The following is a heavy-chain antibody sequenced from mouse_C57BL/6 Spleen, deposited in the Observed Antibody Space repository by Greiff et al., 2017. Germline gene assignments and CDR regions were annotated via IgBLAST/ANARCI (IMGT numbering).Heavy chain of an antibody. CDR1: GFSLTSYG. CDR3: AKENSKEGFWYFDV. D-gene: IGHD1-3*01. V-gene: IGHV2-3*01. CDR2: IWGDGST. Sequence: VQLQQSGPGLVAPSQSLSITCTVSGFSLTSYGVSWVRQPPGKGLEWLGVIWGDGSTNYHSALISRLSISKDNSKSQVFLKLNSLQTDDTATYYCAKENSKEGFWYFDVWGTGTSVTVSS. J-gene: IGHJ1*03.